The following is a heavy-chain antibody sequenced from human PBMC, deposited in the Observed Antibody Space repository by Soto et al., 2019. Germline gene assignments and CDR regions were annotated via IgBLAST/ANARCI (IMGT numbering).Heavy chain of an antibody. CDR2: ISSTGST. D-gene: IGHD6-19*01. J-gene: IGHJ4*02. Sequence: EVQLLESGGGLVQPGGFLRLSCAVSGFTFSSYAMTWVRQAPGKGLEWLSVISSTGSTYSADSVKGRFTIYRDNSKSILDLQMTSLRVEHTAVYYCAKVGSSAWYHNSYFDYWGQGTLVTVSS. CDR3: AKVGSSAWYHNSYFDY. CDR1: GFTFSSYA. V-gene: IGHV3-23*01.